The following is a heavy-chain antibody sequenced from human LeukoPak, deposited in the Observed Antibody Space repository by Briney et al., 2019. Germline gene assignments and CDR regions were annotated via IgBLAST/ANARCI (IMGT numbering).Heavy chain of an antibody. V-gene: IGHV4-59*01. CDR1: SGSISSYY. J-gene: IGHJ6*02. CDR3: ARAAAGTLLYYYGMDV. Sequence: SETLSLTCTVSSGSISSYYWSWIRQPPGKGLEWIGYIYYSGSTNYNPSLKSRVTISVDTSKNQFSLKLSSVTAADTAVYYCARAAAGTLLYYYGMDVWGQGTTVTVSS. CDR2: IYYSGST. D-gene: IGHD6-13*01.